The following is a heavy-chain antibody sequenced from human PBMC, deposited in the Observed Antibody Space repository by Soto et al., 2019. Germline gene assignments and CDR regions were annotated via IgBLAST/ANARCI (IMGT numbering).Heavy chain of an antibody. CDR1: GFTFSSYW. CDR3: AREMTYYDILTGYVARWGNDY. V-gene: IGHV3-7*05. CDR2: IKQDGSEK. J-gene: IGHJ4*02. Sequence: EVQLVESGGGLVQPGGSLRLSCAASGFTFSSYWMSWVRQAPGKGLEWVANIKQDGSEKYYVDSVKGRFTISRDNAKNAQCLQMNSLRVEDTAVYYCAREMTYYDILTGYVARWGNDYWGQGTLVTVSS. D-gene: IGHD3-9*01.